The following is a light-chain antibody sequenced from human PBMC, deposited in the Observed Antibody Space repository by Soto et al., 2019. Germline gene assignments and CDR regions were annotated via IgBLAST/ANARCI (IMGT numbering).Light chain of an antibody. J-gene: IGKJ2*01. Sequence: EIQLTQSPGTLSLSPGDRATISCRASQSVSTNYLAWYQQKPVKAPSLLIYGASSRATGIPDRFSGSGSGTDFPLIVSRLQPEDFAVYYCQQYGSSPETFGQGTKLEIK. CDR1: QSVSTNY. CDR3: QQYGSSPET. CDR2: GAS. V-gene: IGKV3-20*01.